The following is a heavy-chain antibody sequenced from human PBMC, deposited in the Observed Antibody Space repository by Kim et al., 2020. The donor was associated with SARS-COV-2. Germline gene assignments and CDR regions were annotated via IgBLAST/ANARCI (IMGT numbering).Heavy chain of an antibody. CDR2: ISSSSTI. Sequence: GGSLRLSCAASGFTFSSYSMNWVRQAPGKGLEWVSYISSSSTIYYADSVKGRFTISRDNAKNSLYLQMNSLRDEDTAVYYCARDLNYDFWSGYSTDAFD. J-gene: IGHJ3*02. V-gene: IGHV3-48*02. CDR1: GFTFSSYS. CDR3: ARDLNYDFWSGYSTDAFD. D-gene: IGHD3-3*01.